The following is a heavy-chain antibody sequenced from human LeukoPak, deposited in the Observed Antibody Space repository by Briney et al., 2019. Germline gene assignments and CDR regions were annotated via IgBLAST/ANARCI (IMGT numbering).Heavy chain of an antibody. CDR3: TTDTFGARDS. CDR2: INEDVNST. D-gene: IGHD3-10*01. V-gene: IGHV3-74*01. CDR1: GYTFSRDW. J-gene: IGHJ4*02. Sequence: GGSLRLSCAASGYTFSRDWMHWVRQGPGKGLVWVSRINEDVNSTSYAESVRGRFTISRDNAKNTLYLQMNSLRAEDAAVYYCTTDTFGARDSWGQGTLVTVSS.